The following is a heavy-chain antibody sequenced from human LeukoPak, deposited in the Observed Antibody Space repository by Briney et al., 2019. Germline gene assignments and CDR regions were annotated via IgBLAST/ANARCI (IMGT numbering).Heavy chain of an antibody. V-gene: IGHV1-69*04. CDR1: GGTFSSYA. D-gene: IGHD2-15*01. J-gene: IGHJ4*02. Sequence: GASVKVSCKASGGTFSSYAISWVRQAPGQGLEWMGRIIPILGIANYAQKFQGRVTITADKSTSTAYMELSSLRSEDTAVYYCARDCSGGSCYLWGQGTLVTVSS. CDR2: IIPILGIA. CDR3: ARDCSGGSCYL.